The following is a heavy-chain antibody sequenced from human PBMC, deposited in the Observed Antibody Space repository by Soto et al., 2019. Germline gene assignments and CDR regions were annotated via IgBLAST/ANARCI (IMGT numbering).Heavy chain of an antibody. J-gene: IGHJ6*02. CDR1: GGSISSGDYY. CDR2: IYYSGST. V-gene: IGHV4-30-4*01. Sequence: SETLSLTCTVSGGSISSGDYYWSWIRQPPGKGLEWIGYIYYSGSTYYNPSLKSRVTISVDTSKNEFSLKLSSVTAADPAVYYCASGPYYDILTGAYYGMDVWGQRTTVTVSS. D-gene: IGHD3-9*01. CDR3: ASGPYYDILTGAYYGMDV.